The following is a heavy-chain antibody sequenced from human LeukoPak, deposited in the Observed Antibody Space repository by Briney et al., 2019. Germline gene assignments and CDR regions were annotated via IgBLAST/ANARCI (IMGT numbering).Heavy chain of an antibody. Sequence: PSETLSLTCTVSGYSISSGYYWGWIRQPPGKGLEWIGSIYHSGSTYYNPSLKSRVTISVDTSKNQFSLKLSSVTAADTAVYYCAREKQLWPPGAFDIWGQGTMVTVSS. CDR2: IYHSGST. V-gene: IGHV4-38-2*02. CDR1: GYSISSGYY. D-gene: IGHD5-18*01. J-gene: IGHJ3*02. CDR3: AREKQLWPPGAFDI.